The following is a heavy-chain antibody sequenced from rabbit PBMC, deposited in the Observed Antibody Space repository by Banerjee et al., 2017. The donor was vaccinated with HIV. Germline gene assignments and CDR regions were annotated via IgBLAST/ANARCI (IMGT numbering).Heavy chain of an antibody. CDR2: ICAGSNSDI. D-gene: IGHD1-1*01. CDR1: GFSFSGSYD. Sequence: QSLVESGGDLVKPGASLTLTCTASGFSFSGSYDMCWVRQAPGKGLEWIACICAGSNSDIYYGSWAKGRVTISKTSSTTVALQMTSLTAADSATYFCARDQHGSGWFINLWGQGALVTV. J-gene: IGHJ4*01. CDR3: ARDQHGSGWFINL. V-gene: IGHV1S40*01.